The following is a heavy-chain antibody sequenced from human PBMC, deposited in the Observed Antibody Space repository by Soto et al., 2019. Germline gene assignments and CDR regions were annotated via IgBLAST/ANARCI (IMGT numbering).Heavy chain of an antibody. CDR3: AREGFSYGMDV. J-gene: IGHJ6*02. Sequence: SETLSLTCTVSGGSISRGDYYWSWIRQPPGKGLEWIGYIYYSGSTYYNPSLKSRVTISVDTSKNQFSLKLSSVTAADTAVYYCAREGFSYGMDVWGQGTTVTVSS. V-gene: IGHV4-30-4*01. CDR2: IYYSGST. CDR1: GGSISRGDYY.